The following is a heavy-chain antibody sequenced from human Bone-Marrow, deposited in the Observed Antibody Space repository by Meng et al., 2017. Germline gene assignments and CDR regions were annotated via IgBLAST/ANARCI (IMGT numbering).Heavy chain of an antibody. J-gene: IGHJ5*02. CDR3: ARDLNAGGILVS. CDR1: GGSISSGDYY. V-gene: IGHV4-30-4*01. D-gene: IGHD3-16*01. Sequence: QVQLQESGPGLVKPSQTLSPTCTVSGGSISSGDYYWTWIRQPPGKGLEWIGYIYYSGSTYYNPSLNRQLTISVDTSKNQFSLKLSSVTAADTAVYYCARDLNAGGILVSWGQGTLVTVSS. CDR2: IYYSGST.